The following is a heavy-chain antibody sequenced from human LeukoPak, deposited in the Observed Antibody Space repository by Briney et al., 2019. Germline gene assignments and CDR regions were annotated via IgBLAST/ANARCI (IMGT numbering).Heavy chain of an antibody. V-gene: IGHV3-53*01. Sequence: GGSLRLSCAASGFTVSSNYMSWARQAPGKGLEWVSVIYSGGSTYYADSVKGRFTISRDNSKNTLYLQMNSLGAEDTAVYYCARDRGYPDAFDIWGQGTMVTVSS. J-gene: IGHJ3*02. CDR3: ARDRGYPDAFDI. CDR1: GFTVSSNY. CDR2: IYSGGST. D-gene: IGHD3-22*01.